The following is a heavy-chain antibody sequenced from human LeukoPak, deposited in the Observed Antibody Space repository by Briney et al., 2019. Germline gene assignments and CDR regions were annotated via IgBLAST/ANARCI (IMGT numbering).Heavy chain of an antibody. Sequence: GGSLRLSCAASGFTFSSYSMNWVRQAPGKGLEWVSSISSSSSYIYYADSVKGRFTISRDNAKNSLYLQMNSLKTEDTAVYYCTRSKIAVAGTNFDYWGQGTQVTVSS. CDR2: ISSSSSYI. V-gene: IGHV3-21*03. D-gene: IGHD6-19*01. J-gene: IGHJ4*02. CDR1: GFTFSSYS. CDR3: TRSKIAVAGTNFDY.